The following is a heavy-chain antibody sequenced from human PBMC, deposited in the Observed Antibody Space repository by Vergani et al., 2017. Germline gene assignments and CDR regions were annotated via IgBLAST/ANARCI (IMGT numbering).Heavy chain of an antibody. J-gene: IGHJ6*03. CDR1: GFTFSSYA. CDR2: ISYDGSNK. CDR3: AKDLPEGIAAAGPFYYYYYYMDV. D-gene: IGHD6-13*01. Sequence: QVQLVESGGGVVQPGRSLRLSCAASGFTFSSYAMHWVRQAPGKGLEWVAVISYDGSNKYYADSVKGRFTISRDNSKNTLYLQMNSLRAEDTAVYYCAKDLPEGIAAAGPFYYYYYYMDVWGKGTTVTVSS. V-gene: IGHV3-30-3*01.